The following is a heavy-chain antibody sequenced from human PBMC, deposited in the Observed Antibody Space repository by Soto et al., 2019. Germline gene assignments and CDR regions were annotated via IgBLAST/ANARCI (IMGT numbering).Heavy chain of an antibody. J-gene: IGHJ4*02. V-gene: IGHV4-38-2*02. Sequence: PTEALSLPCNVSGFSISRVYYWAWVRQCPEKGLEWIASIYRSGSSYNNRILESRITIAVDTAKNQGSRKGKAVTVEDTAVHYCERENVGTNHFDYWRQGTPVTVSA. CDR3: ERENVGTNHFDY. CDR1: GFSISRVYY. CDR2: IYRSGSS. D-gene: IGHD1-7*01.